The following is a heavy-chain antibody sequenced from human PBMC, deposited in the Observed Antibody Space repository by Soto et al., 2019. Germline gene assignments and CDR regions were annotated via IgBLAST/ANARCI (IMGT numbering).Heavy chain of an antibody. CDR2: INHSGST. V-gene: IGHV4-34*01. Sequence: SETLSLTCAVYGGSFSGYYWSWIRQPPGKGLEWIGEINHSGSTNYNPSLKSRVTISVDTSKNQFSLKLSSVTAADTAVYYCARDPWSPYLAAAFDVWGKGTTVTVSS. CDR3: ARDPWSPYLAAAFDV. CDR1: GGSFSGYY. D-gene: IGHD6-13*01. J-gene: IGHJ6*04.